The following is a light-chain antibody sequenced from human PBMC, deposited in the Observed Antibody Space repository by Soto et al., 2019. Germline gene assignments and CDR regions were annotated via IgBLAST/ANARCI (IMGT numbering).Light chain of an antibody. CDR3: QTWAISIVV. V-gene: IGLV3-1*01. CDR2: QDS. J-gene: IGLJ2*01. Sequence: SYELTQPPSVSVSPGQTASITCSGDKLGHKYVSWYQQKPGQSPILVIYQDSKRPSGIPERVSGSNSGSTATLTISEPQAMDEADYYCQTWAISIVVFGGGTKLTVL. CDR1: KLGHKY.